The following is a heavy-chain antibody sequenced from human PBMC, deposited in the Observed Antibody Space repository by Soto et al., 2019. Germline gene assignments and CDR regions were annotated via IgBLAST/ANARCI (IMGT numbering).Heavy chain of an antibody. CDR1: GGTFSSYA. Sequence: SVKVSCKVSGGTFSSYAISWVRQAPGQGLEWMGGIIPIFGTANYAQKLQGRVTITADKSTSTAYMELSSLRSEDTAVYYCAGARYYDILTRSRGWFDPWGQGTLVTVSS. CDR3: AGARYYDILTRSRGWFDP. V-gene: IGHV1-69*06. CDR2: IIPIFGTA. J-gene: IGHJ5*02. D-gene: IGHD3-9*01.